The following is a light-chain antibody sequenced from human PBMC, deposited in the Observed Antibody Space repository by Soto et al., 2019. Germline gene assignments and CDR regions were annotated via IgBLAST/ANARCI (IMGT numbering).Light chain of an antibody. CDR2: GAS. CDR3: QQYGSSSFT. CDR1: QSVSSDY. V-gene: IGKV3-20*01. Sequence: EIVLTQSPGTMSLSPGERATLSCRASQSVSSDYLAWYQQKPGQAPRLLIYGASVRATGIPDRFSGSGSGKDFTLTISSLEPEDLAVYYCQQYGSSSFTFGQGTKLEIK. J-gene: IGKJ2*01.